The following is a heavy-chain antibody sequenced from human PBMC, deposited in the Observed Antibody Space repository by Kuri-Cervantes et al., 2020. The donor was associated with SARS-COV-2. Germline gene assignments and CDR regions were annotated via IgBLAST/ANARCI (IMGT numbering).Heavy chain of an antibody. Sequence: SLKISCVASGVTFDAYAMHWVRQAPGKGLEWVSGSSWDGGHEGYADSVKGRFTISRDNAKNSLYLQMNSLRAEDTAMYYCARDFLGPDGSGSYYKSFFFDYWGQGSLVTVSS. D-gene: IGHD3-10*01. CDR1: GVTFDAYA. J-gene: IGHJ4*02. CDR2: SSWDGGHE. CDR3: ARDFLGPDGSGSYYKSFFFDY. V-gene: IGHV3-9*01.